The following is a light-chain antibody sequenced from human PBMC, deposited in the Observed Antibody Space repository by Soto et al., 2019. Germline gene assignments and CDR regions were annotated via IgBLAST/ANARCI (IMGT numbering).Light chain of an antibody. Sequence: IVLTQSRGTLALSPGETATLSCRASQSVSSSYLAWYQQKPGQAPRLLIYGASSRATGIPDRFSGSGSGTDFTLTISRLEPEDFAVYYCQQYGSSPETFGQGTKVDIK. J-gene: IGKJ1*01. CDR3: QQYGSSPET. CDR1: QSVSSSY. CDR2: GAS. V-gene: IGKV3-20*01.